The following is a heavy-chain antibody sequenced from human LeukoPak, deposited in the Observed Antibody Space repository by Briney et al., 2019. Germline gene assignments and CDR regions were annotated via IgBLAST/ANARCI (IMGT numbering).Heavy chain of an antibody. CDR1: GYTFTSYD. CDR3: ARMDHHGGRDNWFAP. J-gene: IGHJ5*02. CDR2: MNPNSGNT. V-gene: IGHV1-8*03. Sequence: ASVKVSCKASGYTFTSYDINWVRQAPGQGLEWMGWMNPNSGNTGYAQKFQGRVTITRDPSISTAYMELSSLRSEDTAVYYCARMDHHGGRDNWFAPWGQGTLVTVSS. D-gene: IGHD2-15*01.